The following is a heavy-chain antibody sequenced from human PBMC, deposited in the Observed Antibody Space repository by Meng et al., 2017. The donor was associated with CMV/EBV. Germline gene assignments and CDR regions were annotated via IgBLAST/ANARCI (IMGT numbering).Heavy chain of an antibody. CDR1: YS. V-gene: IGHV1-3*01. D-gene: IGHD2-2*02. Sequence: YSIHWVRQAPGQRLEWMGWIDGGNGDTKNSQKFQGRLTITRDSSESTVYMELSSVRFEDTAVYYCARTRTYCASTSCYTGGYYLDYWGQGTLVTVSS. CDR2: IDGGNGDT. CDR3: ARTRTYCASTSCYTGGYYLDY. J-gene: IGHJ4*02.